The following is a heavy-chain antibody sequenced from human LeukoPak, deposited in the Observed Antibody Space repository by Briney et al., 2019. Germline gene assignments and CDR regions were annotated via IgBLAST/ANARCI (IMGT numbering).Heavy chain of an antibody. V-gene: IGHV1-2*02. CDR3: AGGYSYGSTYYYMDV. Sequence: ASVKVSCKASGYTFTGYYMHWVRQAPGRGLEWMGWINPNSGGTNYAQKFQGRVTMTRDTSISTAYMELSRLRSDDTAVYYCAGGYSYGSTYYYMDVWGKGTTVTISS. CDR1: GYTFTGYY. CDR2: INPNSGGT. J-gene: IGHJ6*03. D-gene: IGHD5-18*01.